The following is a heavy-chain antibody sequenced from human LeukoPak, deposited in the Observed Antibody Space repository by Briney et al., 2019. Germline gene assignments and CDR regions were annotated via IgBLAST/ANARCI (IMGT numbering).Heavy chain of an antibody. CDR1: GFTFGDYA. Sequence: PGGSLTLSCAASGFTFGDYAMHWVRQAPGKGLEWVALISGDGGSTYYADSVKGRFSISRDNSQNSLYLQMSSLRTEDTALYYCAKPGLWGGYPIDSFYIWGQGTMVTVSS. J-gene: IGHJ3*02. CDR2: ISGDGGST. V-gene: IGHV3-43*02. D-gene: IGHD3-3*01. CDR3: AKPGLWGGYPIDSFYI.